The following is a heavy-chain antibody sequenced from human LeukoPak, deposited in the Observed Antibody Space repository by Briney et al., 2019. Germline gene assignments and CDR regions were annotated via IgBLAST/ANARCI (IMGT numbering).Heavy chain of an antibody. Sequence: ASVKVSCKASGYTFTSYGISWVRQAPGQGLEWMGLISSYNGDTNYAQKLQGRVTMTTDTSTSTAYMELRSLRSDDTAVYYCARDRGSYCHYCYYMDVWGKGTTVTVSS. CDR3: ARDRGSYCHYCYYMDV. CDR1: GYTFTSYG. J-gene: IGHJ6*03. D-gene: IGHD1-26*01. V-gene: IGHV1-18*01. CDR2: ISSYNGDT.